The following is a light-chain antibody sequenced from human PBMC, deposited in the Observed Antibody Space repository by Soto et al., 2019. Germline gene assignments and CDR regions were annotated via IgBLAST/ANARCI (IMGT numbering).Light chain of an antibody. Sequence: EIVLTQSPAPLSLSPGERATPSCRASQSVTNSLAWYQQKPGQAPRLLVYDASNRATGIPTRFSGSGSGTDFTLTISNLEPEDVAVYYCQQHISWPLTFGGGTKVDIK. CDR1: QSVTNS. V-gene: IGKV3-11*01. J-gene: IGKJ4*01. CDR3: QQHISWPLT. CDR2: DAS.